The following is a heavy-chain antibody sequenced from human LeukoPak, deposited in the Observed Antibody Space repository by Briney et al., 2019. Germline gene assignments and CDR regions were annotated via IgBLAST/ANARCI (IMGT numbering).Heavy chain of an antibody. CDR3: AKVHLLREGGVPKLLPRQCHFDY. CDR2: ISSSGSTT. Sequence: PGGSLRLSCAASGFTFSSYEMNWVRQAPGKGLEWVSYISSSGSTTYYADSVRGRFTISRDNAKNSLYLQMNSLRAEDTAVYYCAKVHLLREGGVPKLLPRQCHFDYWGQGTLVTVSS. D-gene: IGHD2-15*01. CDR1: GFTFSSYE. V-gene: IGHV3-48*03. J-gene: IGHJ4*02.